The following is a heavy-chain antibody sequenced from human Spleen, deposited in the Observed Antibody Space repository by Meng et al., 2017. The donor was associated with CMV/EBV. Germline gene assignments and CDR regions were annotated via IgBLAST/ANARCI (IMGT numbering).Heavy chain of an antibody. V-gene: IGHV4-39*07. CDR1: GGSISSSSYY. Sequence: SETLSLTCTVSGGSISSSSYYWGWIRQPPGKGLEWIGSIYYSGSTYYNPSLKSRVTISVDTSKNQFSLKLSSVTAADTAVYYCARDEYCTSTSCPLYYFDYWGQGMLVTVSS. D-gene: IGHD2-2*01. CDR2: IYYSGST. CDR3: ARDEYCTSTSCPLYYFDY. J-gene: IGHJ4*02.